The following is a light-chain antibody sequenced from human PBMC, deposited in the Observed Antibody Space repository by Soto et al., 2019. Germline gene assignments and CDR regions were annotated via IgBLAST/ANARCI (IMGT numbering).Light chain of an antibody. Sequence: QSALTQPPSASGSPGQSVTISCTGTKNDIGVYDFVSWYQHHPGKAPRLIIYEVVQRPSGVPDRFSGSKSGNTASLTVSGQQVVDEAVDLCTSYACSSSYVYGSRT. CDR1: KNDIGVYDF. V-gene: IGLV2-8*01. CDR3: TSYACSSSYV. CDR2: EVV. J-gene: IGLJ1*01.